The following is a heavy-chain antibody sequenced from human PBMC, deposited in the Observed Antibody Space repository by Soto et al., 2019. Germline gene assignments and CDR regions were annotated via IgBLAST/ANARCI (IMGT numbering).Heavy chain of an antibody. CDR1: GGSFSGYY. CDR3: ARGRVVPRVAFDY. D-gene: IGHD2-2*01. CDR2: INHSGST. J-gene: IGHJ4*02. V-gene: IGHV4-34*01. Sequence: PSETLSLTCAVYGGSFSGYYWSWIRQPPGKGLEWIGEINHSGSTNYNPSLKSRVTISVDTSKNQFSLKLSSVTAADTAVYYCARGRVVPRVAFDYWGQGTLVTVSS.